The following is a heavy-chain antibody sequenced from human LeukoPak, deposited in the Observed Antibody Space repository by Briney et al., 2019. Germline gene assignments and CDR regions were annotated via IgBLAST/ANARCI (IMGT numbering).Heavy chain of an antibody. Sequence: GGSLRLSCAASGFTFSSYWMSWVRRAPEKGLEWVANIKQDGSEKYYVDSVKGRFTISRDNAKNSLYLQMNSLRAEDTAVYYCAELGITMIGGVWGKGTTVTISS. J-gene: IGHJ6*04. V-gene: IGHV3-7*01. CDR1: GFTFSSYW. CDR3: AELGITMIGGV. D-gene: IGHD3-10*02. CDR2: IKQDGSEK.